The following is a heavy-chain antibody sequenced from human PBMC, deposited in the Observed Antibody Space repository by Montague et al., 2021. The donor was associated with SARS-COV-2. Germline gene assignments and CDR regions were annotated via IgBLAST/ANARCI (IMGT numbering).Heavy chain of an antibody. D-gene: IGHD4-17*01. CDR3: ARALPVTTFFYSYYGMDV. J-gene: IGHJ6*02. V-gene: IGHV4-34*01. Sequence: SETLSLTCAVYGGSFSGYYWSWIRKPPGKGLEWIGEINHSGSTNYNSSLKSRVTISVDTSKNQFSLELSSVTAADTAVYYCARALPVTTFFYSYYGMDVWGQGTTVTVSS. CDR2: INHSGST. CDR1: GGSFSGYY.